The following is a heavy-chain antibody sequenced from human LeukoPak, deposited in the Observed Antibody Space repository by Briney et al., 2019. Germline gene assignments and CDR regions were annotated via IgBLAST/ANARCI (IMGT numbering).Heavy chain of an antibody. V-gene: IGHV1-69*05. CDR1: GGTFSSYA. Sequence: SVKVSCKASGGTFSSYAISWVRQAPGQGLEWMGGIIPIFGTANYPQKFQGRVTITTDESTSTAYMELSSLRSEDTAVYYCARVDCSTSCYRSWFDPWGQGTLVTVSS. D-gene: IGHD2-2*01. CDR3: ARVDCSTSCYRSWFDP. CDR2: IIPIFGTA. J-gene: IGHJ5*02.